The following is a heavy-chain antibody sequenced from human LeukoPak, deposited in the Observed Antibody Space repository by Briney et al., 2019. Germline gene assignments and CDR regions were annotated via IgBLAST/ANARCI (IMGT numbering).Heavy chain of an antibody. V-gene: IGHV1-2*02. CDR3: ARDRYILTGPDYYYGMDV. J-gene: IGHJ6*02. CDR2: INPNSGGT. D-gene: IGHD3-9*01. CDR1: GYTFTGYY. Sequence: GASVKVSCKASGYTFTGYYMHWVRQAPGQGLEWMGWINPNSGGTNYAQKFQGKVTMTRDTSISTAYMELSRLRSDGTAVYYCARDRYILTGPDYYYGMDVWGQGTTVTVSS.